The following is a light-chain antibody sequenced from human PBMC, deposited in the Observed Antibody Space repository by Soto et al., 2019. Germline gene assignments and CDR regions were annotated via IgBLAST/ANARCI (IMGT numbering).Light chain of an antibody. CDR1: QSVSSSY. Sequence: EIVLTQSPGTLSLSPGERATLSCRASQSVSSSYLAWYQQQPGQAPRLLIYGASSRATGIPDRFSGSGSGTDFTLTISSLEPEDFAVYYCQQRSNWPPTFGQGTRLENK. CDR3: QQRSNWPPT. CDR2: GAS. J-gene: IGKJ5*01. V-gene: IGKV3D-20*02.